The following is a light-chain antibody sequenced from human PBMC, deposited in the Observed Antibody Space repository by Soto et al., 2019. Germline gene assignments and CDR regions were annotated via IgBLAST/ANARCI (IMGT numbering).Light chain of an antibody. Sequence: QPVLTQSSSASASLGSSVRLTCTLSSGPSSNIIAWHQQQPGKAPRYLMKLEGSGSYNKGSGVPDRFSGSSSGADRYLTISNLQSEDEADYYCETWDSNPWVFGGGTKLTVL. V-gene: IGLV4-60*03. CDR3: ETWDSNPWV. CDR1: SGPSSNI. CDR2: LEGSGSY. J-gene: IGLJ3*02.